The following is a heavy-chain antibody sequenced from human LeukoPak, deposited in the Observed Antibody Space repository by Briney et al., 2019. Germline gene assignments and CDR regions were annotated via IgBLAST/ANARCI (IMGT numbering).Heavy chain of an antibody. CDR1: GGSISSYY. D-gene: IGHD5-18*01. CDR3: ARCGYSYGHIYYYYYMDV. CDR2: IYYSGST. Sequence: SETLSLTCTVSGGSISSYYWSWIRQPPGKGLEWIGYIYYSGSTNYNPSLKSRVTISVDTSKNQFSLKLSSVTAADTAVYYCARCGYSYGHIYYYYYMDVWGKGTTVTISS. V-gene: IGHV4-59*01. J-gene: IGHJ6*03.